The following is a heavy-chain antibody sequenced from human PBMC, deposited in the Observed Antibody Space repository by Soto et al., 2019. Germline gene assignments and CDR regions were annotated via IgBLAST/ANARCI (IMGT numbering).Heavy chain of an antibody. CDR2: IYHSGST. Sequence: PSETLSLTCAVSGYSISSGYYWGWTRQPPGKGLEWIGSIYHSGSTYYNPSLKSRVTISVDTSKNQFSLKLSSVTAADTAVYYCARYNWNDGVAFDIWGQGTMVTVSS. J-gene: IGHJ3*02. CDR3: ARYNWNDGVAFDI. D-gene: IGHD1-1*01. CDR1: GYSISSGYY. V-gene: IGHV4-38-2*01.